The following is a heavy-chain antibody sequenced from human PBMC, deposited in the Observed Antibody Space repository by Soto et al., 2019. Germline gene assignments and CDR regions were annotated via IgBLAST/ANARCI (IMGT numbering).Heavy chain of an antibody. Sequence: PSETLSLTCAVSGGSISSSSYYWGWIRQPPGKGLEWIGSIYYSGNAYYNPSLKSRVTISVDTSKNQFSLKLTSVTAADAALYYCARDFFDSSDYTTNWFDPWGQGTLVTVSS. D-gene: IGHD3-22*01. V-gene: IGHV4-39*01. CDR3: ARDFFDSSDYTTNWFDP. CDR1: GGSISSSSYY. CDR2: IYYSGNA. J-gene: IGHJ5*02.